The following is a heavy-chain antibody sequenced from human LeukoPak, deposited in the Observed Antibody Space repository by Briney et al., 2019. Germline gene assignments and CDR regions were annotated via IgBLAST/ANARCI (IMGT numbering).Heavy chain of an antibody. CDR2: IYYSGST. J-gene: IGHJ4*02. D-gene: IGHD2-21*01. CDR3: ARGVVIAPQTFDY. V-gene: IGHV4-61*05. CDR1: GVSISSSDYY. Sequence: SETLSLTCSVSGVSISSSDYYWGWIRQPPGKGLEWIGYIYYSGSTNYNPSLKSRVTISVDTSKNQFSLKLSSVTAADTAVYYCARGVVIAPQTFDYWGQGTLVTVSS.